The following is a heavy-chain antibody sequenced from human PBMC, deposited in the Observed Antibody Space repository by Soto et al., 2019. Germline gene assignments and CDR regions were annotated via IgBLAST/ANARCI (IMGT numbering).Heavy chain of an antibody. J-gene: IGHJ6*03. Sequence: QVQLQESGPGLVKPSETLSLTCTVSGGSISSYYWSWIRQPPGKGLEWIGYIYYSGSTTNNPSLKSRVTISADTSKNQLSLNLSSVTAADTALYYCARHRAFCSGKSCALGYYYYVDVWGIGTTVTVSS. CDR3: ARHRAFCSGKSCALGYYYYVDV. D-gene: IGHD2-2*01. CDR1: GGSISSYY. CDR2: IYYSGST. V-gene: IGHV4-59*08.